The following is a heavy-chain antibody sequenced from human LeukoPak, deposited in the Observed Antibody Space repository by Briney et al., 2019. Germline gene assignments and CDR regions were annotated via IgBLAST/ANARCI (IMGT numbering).Heavy chain of an antibody. V-gene: IGHV1-69*01. CDR3: ARDHGVTTLGDKDDDWFDP. CDR1: GGTCSSYA. Sequence: SVKVSCKASGGTCSSYAISWVRQAPGQGLEWMGGIIPIFGTANYAQKFQGRVTITADESTSTAYMELSSLRSEDTAVYYCARDHGVTTLGDKDDDWFDPWGQGTLVTVSS. CDR2: IIPIFGTA. D-gene: IGHD4-11*01. J-gene: IGHJ5*02.